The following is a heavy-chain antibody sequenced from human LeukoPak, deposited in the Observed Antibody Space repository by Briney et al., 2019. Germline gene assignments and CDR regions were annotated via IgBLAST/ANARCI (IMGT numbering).Heavy chain of an antibody. V-gene: IGHV4-4*07. CDR1: GDSMSSYY. Sequence: PSETLSLTCTVSGDSMSSYYWSWIRQPAGKGLEWIGRIYTSGSTNYNPSLKSRVTMSVDTSKNQFSLKLSSVTAADTAVYYCARGRAQYYYDSSGYYYFDYWGQGTLVTVSS. D-gene: IGHD3-22*01. CDR2: IYTSGST. CDR3: ARGRAQYYYDSSGYYYFDY. J-gene: IGHJ4*02.